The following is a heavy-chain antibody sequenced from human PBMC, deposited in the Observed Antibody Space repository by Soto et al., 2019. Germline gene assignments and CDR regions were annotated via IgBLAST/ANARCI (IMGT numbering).Heavy chain of an antibody. Sequence: PGGSLRLSCAASGFTFSSYGMHSVRQAPGKGLEWVAVISYDGSNKYYADSVKGRFTISRDNSKNTLYLQMNSLRAEDTAVYYCAKGELELQDVFDYWGQGTLVTVSS. D-gene: IGHD1-7*01. CDR2: ISYDGSNK. CDR1: GFTFSSYG. J-gene: IGHJ4*02. V-gene: IGHV3-30*18. CDR3: AKGELELQDVFDY.